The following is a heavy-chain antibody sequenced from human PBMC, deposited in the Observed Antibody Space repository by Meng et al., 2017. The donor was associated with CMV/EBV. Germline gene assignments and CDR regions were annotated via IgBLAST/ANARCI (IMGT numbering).Heavy chain of an antibody. CDR1: GGSISSYY. V-gene: IGHV4-59*01. CDR3: ARSLVVVPAVQTYYYYYGMDV. J-gene: IGHJ6*02. Sequence: GSLRLSCTVSGGSISSYYWSWIRQPPGKGLEWIGYIYYSGSTNYNPSLKSRVTISVDTSKNQFPLKLSSVTAADTAVYYCARSLVVVPAVQTYYYYYGMDVWGQGTTVTVSS. D-gene: IGHD2-2*01. CDR2: IYYSGST.